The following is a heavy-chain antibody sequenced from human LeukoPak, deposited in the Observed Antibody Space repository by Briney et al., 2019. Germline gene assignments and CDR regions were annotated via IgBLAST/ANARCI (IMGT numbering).Heavy chain of an antibody. Sequence: VASVKVSCKASGYTFSNYALNWVRQAPGQGLEWMGWINTDTGKPTYAQGFTGRFVFSLDTSVSTAYLQISSLQAADTAVYYCARFPHPYCSSAGCPDWLDPWGQGTLVTVSS. CDR3: ARFPHPYCSSAGCPDWLDP. J-gene: IGHJ5*02. D-gene: IGHD2-2*01. V-gene: IGHV7-4-1*02. CDR2: INTDTGKP. CDR1: GYTFSNYA.